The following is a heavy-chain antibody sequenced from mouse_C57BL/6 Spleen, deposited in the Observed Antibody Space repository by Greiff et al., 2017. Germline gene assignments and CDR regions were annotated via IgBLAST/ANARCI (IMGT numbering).Heavy chain of an antibody. CDR3: ARIYYDYDGGGFDY. CDR1: GFTFSDYG. D-gene: IGHD2-4*01. J-gene: IGHJ2*01. Sequence: EVKVVESGGGLVKPGGSLKLSCAASGFTFSDYGMHWVRQAPEKGLAWVAYISSGSSTIYYADTVKGRFTISRDNAKNTLFLQMTSLRSEDTAMYYCARIYYDYDGGGFDYWGQGTTLTVSS. V-gene: IGHV5-17*01. CDR2: ISSGSSTI.